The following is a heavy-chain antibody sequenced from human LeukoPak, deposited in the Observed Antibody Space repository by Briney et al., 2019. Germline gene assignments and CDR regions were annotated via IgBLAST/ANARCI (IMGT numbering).Heavy chain of an antibody. CDR3: ARQSIAVAGLFDY. V-gene: IGHV3-74*01. D-gene: IGHD6-19*01. CDR1: GFTFSSYW. Sequence: GGSLRLSCAASGFTFSSYWMHWVRQAPGKGLVWVSRINSDGSSTSYADSVKGRFTISRDNAKNSLYLQMNSLRAEDTAVYYCARQSIAVAGLFDYWGQGTLVTVSS. J-gene: IGHJ4*02. CDR2: INSDGSST.